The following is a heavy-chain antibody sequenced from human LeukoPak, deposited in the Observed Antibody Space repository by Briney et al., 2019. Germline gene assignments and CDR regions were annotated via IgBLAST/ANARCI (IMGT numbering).Heavy chain of an antibody. CDR3: ARDPARGQSTAGAFDI. Sequence: PSETLSLTCTVSGGSISSGGYYWSWIRQHPVKGLEWIGYIYYSGSTYYNPSLKSRVTISVDTSKNQFSLKLSSVTAADTAVYYCARDPARGQSTAGAFDIWGQGTMVTVSS. CDR1: GGSISSGGYY. CDR2: IYYSGST. D-gene: IGHD5-12*01. J-gene: IGHJ3*02. V-gene: IGHV4-31*03.